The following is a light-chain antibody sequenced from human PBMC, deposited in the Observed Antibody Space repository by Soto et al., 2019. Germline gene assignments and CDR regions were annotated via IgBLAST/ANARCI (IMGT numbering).Light chain of an antibody. V-gene: IGLV2-14*03. J-gene: IGLJ2*01. CDR2: DVS. CDR3: SSYTSSSTVV. CDR1: SSDVGGYNF. Sequence: QSALTQPASVSGSPGQSITISCTGTSSDVGGYNFVSWYQQHPGKAPKLMIFDVSNRPSGVFNRFSGSKSGNTASLTISGLQAEDEADYYCSSYTSSSTVVFGGGTQVTVL.